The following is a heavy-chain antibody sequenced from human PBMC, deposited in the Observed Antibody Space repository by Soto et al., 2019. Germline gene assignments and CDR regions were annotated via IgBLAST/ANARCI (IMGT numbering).Heavy chain of an antibody. CDR3: AISQDRRGRTTFIY. J-gene: IGHJ4*02. Sequence: RRLSCAVSGFTFDDNAMHWVRQAPEKGLEWVSGINWKSDIGYADSVKGRFTISRDNAENSLYLQMNSLRAEDTALYYCAISQDRRGRTTFIYRGQRTQVTVS. V-gene: IGHV3-9*01. CDR1: GFTFDDNA. D-gene: IGHD3-16*01. CDR2: INWKSDI.